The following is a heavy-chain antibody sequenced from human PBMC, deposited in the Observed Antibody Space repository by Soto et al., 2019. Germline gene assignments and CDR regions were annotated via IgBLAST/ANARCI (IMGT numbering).Heavy chain of an antibody. CDR2: ISGSGGNST. Sequence: GGSLRLSCAASGFTFSTYAMSWVRQAPGKGLEWVSAISGSGGNSTFYGDSVRGRFTISRDNSKNTLYLEMSSLGAEDTAVYYCAKGGGSCCFDCWGQGTLVTVSS. D-gene: IGHD2-15*01. CDR1: GFTFSTYA. J-gene: IGHJ4*02. V-gene: IGHV3-23*01. CDR3: AKGGGSCCFDC.